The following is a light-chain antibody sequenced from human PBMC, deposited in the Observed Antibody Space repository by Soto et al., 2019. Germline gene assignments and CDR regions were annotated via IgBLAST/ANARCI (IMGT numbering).Light chain of an antibody. CDR2: VAS. CDR1: ESVSSSF. Sequence: EVVMTQSPATLSVSPGERATLSCRASESVSSSFLTWYQQKPGQAPRLLIYVASSRATGIPDRFSGSGSGTDFTLTISRLEPEDFAVYYCQQYGSSPITFGQGTRLEIK. CDR3: QQYGSSPIT. V-gene: IGKV3-20*01. J-gene: IGKJ5*01.